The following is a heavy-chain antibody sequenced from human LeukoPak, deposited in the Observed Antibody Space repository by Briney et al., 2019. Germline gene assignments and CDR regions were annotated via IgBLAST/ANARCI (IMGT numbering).Heavy chain of an antibody. CDR3: ARSANLFDY. D-gene: IGHD4/OR15-4a*01. Sequence: PSETLSLTCTVSGGSISTYYWNWIRQPPGKGLEWIGYIYYSGSTNYNSSLKSRVTISVDTSKNQFSLQLSSLGAADTAVYYCARSANLFDYWGQGTLVTVSS. CDR2: IYYSGST. V-gene: IGHV4-59*01. CDR1: GGSISTYY. J-gene: IGHJ4*02.